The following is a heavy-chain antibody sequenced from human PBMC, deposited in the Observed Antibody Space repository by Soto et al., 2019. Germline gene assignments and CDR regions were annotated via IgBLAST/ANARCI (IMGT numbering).Heavy chain of an antibody. V-gene: IGHV1-18*01. Sequence: QVQLVQSGAEVKKPGTSVKVSCKTSGFTFTTFSITWVRQAPGQGLEWMGWISAYNGNKNYAQKFQGRVTRTTDTSTSTAYMDLRSLTSDDTAVYYCARGGDSPDYWGQGTLVTVSS. J-gene: IGHJ4*02. CDR1: GFTFTTFS. CDR2: ISAYNGNK. CDR3: ARGGDSPDY. D-gene: IGHD3-16*01.